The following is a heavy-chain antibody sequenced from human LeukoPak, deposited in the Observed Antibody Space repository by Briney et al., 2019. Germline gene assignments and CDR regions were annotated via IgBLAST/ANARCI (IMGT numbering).Heavy chain of an antibody. CDR2: ISAHDGNT. CDR3: ARAWIMVTSHLDF. J-gene: IGHJ4*02. V-gene: IGHV1-18*01. D-gene: IGHD2-21*02. CDR1: GCTFTNHG. Sequence: GASVKVSCKASGCTFTNHGITWVRQAPGQGLEWMGWISAHDGNTNYAQKLQGRVTMTTDTSTSIAYMELRSLRSDDTAMYYCARAWIMVTSHLDFWGQGTLVTVSS.